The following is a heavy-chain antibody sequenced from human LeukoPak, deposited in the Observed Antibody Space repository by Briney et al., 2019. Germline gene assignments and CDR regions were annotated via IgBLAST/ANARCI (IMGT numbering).Heavy chain of an antibody. CDR3: AKVSSWLLWFGELSPFDY. CDR2: ISGSGGST. Sequence: GGSLRLSCAASGFTFSSYAMSWVRQAPGKGLEWVSAISGSGGSTYYADSVKGRFTISRDNSKNTLYLQMNSLRAEDTAVYYCAKVSSWLLWFGELSPFDYWGQGTLVTVSS. V-gene: IGHV3-23*01. D-gene: IGHD3-10*01. CDR1: GFTFSSYA. J-gene: IGHJ4*02.